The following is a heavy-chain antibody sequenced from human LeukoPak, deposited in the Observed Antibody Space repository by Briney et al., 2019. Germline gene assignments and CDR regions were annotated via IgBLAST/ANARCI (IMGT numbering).Heavy chain of an antibody. J-gene: IGHJ6*03. D-gene: IGHD3-10*01. CDR3: ARHRYYYRSGSYYGAPYYMDV. V-gene: IGHV4-39*01. CDR1: GGSISSNSYY. CDR2: IYYSGST. Sequence: PSETLSLTCTVSGGSISSNSYYWGWIRQPPGRGLEWIGSIYYSGSTDYNPSLKSRVTISVDTSKNQFSLKLSSVTAADTAVYYCARHRYYYRSGSYYGAPYYMDVWGKGTTVTISS.